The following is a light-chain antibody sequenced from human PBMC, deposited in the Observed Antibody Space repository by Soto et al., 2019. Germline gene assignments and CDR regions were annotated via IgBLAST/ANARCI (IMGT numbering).Light chain of an antibody. J-gene: IGLJ3*02. V-gene: IGLV2-8*01. CDR2: AVS. Sequence: QSALTQPPSASGSPGRSVTISCTGTSDDIGVFNYVSWYQHHPGKAPKLLIYAVSKRPSGVPDRFSGSKSGDTASLTVSGLQADDEADYYCSSFAASNKWVFGGGTKLTVL. CDR3: SSFAASNKWV. CDR1: SDDIGVFNY.